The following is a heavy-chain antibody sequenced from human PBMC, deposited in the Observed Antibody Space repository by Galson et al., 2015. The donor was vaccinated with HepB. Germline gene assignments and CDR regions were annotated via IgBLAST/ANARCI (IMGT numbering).Heavy chain of an antibody. D-gene: IGHD5-12*01. V-gene: IGHV4-59*01. CDR2: IYYTGIT. CDR1: GGSIISYY. J-gene: IGHJ4*02. CDR3: VRGGLRTFDY. Sequence: ATLSLTCTVCGGSIISYYRCLVREPPRKGQEWIGYIYYTGITNYNPSPKSRVALSVDTSKNQFSLKMSSVTAADTAVYYCVRGGLRTFDYWGQGTLVTVSS.